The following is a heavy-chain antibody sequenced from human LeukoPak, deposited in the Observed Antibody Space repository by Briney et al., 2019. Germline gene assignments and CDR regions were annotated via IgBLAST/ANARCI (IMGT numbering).Heavy chain of an antibody. CDR1: GGSISSGGYY. J-gene: IGHJ4*02. CDR3: ARWAGSLGSYHFDY. CDR2: IYHSGST. D-gene: IGHD1-26*01. Sequence: PSQTLSLTCTVSGGSISSGGYYWSWIRQPPGKGLEWIGYIYHSGSTYYNPSLRSRVTISVVTSKNQFSLKLSSVTAADTAVYYCARWAGSLGSYHFDYWGQGTLVTVSS. V-gene: IGHV4-30-2*01.